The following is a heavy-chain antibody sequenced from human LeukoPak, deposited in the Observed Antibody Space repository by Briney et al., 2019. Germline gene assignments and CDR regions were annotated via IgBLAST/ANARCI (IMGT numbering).Heavy chain of an antibody. J-gene: IGHJ4*02. CDR3: ARVAGLGFHYY. CDR2: INPNSGGT. CDR1: GYTFTGYY. Sequence: ASVKVSCKASGYTFTGYYMHLVRQAPGQGLEWMGWINPNSGGTNYAQKFQGKVTMTRDTSIGKTYMDLSRLRSDETDVYYCARVAGLGFHYYWGQGTLVAVSS. V-gene: IGHV1-2*02. D-gene: IGHD3-3*01.